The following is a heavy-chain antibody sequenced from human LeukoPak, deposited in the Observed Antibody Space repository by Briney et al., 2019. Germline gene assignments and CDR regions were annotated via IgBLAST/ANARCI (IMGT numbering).Heavy chain of an antibody. D-gene: IGHD2-15*01. Sequence: GGSLRLSCAASGFTFSSYAMSWVRQAPGKGLEWVSAISGGGGSTYYADSVKGRFTISRDNSKNTPYLQMNSLRAEDTAVYYCASMVAATLHYFDYWGQGTLVTVSS. CDR2: ISGGGGST. CDR1: GFTFSSYA. J-gene: IGHJ4*02. CDR3: ASMVAATLHYFDY. V-gene: IGHV3-23*01.